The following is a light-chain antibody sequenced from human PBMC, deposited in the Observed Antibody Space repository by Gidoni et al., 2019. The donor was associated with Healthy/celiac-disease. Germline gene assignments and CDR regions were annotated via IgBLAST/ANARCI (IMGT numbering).Light chain of an antibody. V-gene: IGKV1-39*01. CDR3: QQSYSTPRT. CDR2: AAS. Sequence: DIQMTQSPSSPSASVGDRVTITCRASQSISSYLNWYQQKPGKAPKLLIYAASSLQSGVPSRFSGSGSGTDFTLTISSLQPEDFATYYCQQSYSTPRTFGQXTKVEIK. J-gene: IGKJ1*01. CDR1: QSISSY.